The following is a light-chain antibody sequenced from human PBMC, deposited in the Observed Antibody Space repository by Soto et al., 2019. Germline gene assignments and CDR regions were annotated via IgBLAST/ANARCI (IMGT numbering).Light chain of an antibody. Sequence: DIQLTQSPSLLSASVGDRVTITCRASQGISTYLAWYQQTSGKAPKLLISAASTLQRGVPSRFSGSGSGTQFTLTISSLQHEDFATYYCQQLNAYPLTFGGGTKADIK. CDR2: AAS. V-gene: IGKV1-9*01. CDR3: QQLNAYPLT. CDR1: QGISTY. J-gene: IGKJ4*01.